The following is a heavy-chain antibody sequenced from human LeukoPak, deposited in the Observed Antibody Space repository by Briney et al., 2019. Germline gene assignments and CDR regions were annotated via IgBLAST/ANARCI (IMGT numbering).Heavy chain of an antibody. CDR2: IYPGDSDT. CDR3: VRHDRLQYYYYYYMDV. D-gene: IGHD5-12*01. V-gene: IGHV5-51*01. CDR1: GYSFTSYW. J-gene: IGHJ6*03. Sequence: GESLKISCKGSGYSFTSYWIGGVRQMPGKGLEWIGIIYPGDSDTRYSPSFQGQVTISADKSISTAYLQWSSLKASDTVTYYCVRHDRLQYYYYYYMDVWGKGTTVTVSS.